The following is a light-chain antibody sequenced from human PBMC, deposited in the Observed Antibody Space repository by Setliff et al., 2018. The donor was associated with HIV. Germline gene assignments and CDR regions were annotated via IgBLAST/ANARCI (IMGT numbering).Light chain of an antibody. V-gene: IGLV2-23*01. CDR3: CSNTGSNTFV. CDR1: SSDVGTYNF. Sequence: QSVLTQPASVSWSPGQSITISCTGTSSDVGTYNFVSWYQQHPARAPKLIIYQATRRPSGVSNRFSGSKSGNVASLTISGLQAEDEADYYCCSNTGSNTFVFGTGTKVTVL. CDR2: QAT. J-gene: IGLJ1*01.